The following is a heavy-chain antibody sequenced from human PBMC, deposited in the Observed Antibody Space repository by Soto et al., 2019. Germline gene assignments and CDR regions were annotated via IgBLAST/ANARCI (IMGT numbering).Heavy chain of an antibody. CDR3: AKKSGWFNT. V-gene: IGHV3-23*01. Sequence: EFQVMQSGGGFVQPGGSLRLACAASGFSFSTTDMRWVRQAPGKGLEWVSTIDGGGESTSYADSVKGRFTISRDNSKNTVYLQMDGLRADDTAFYYCAKKSGWFNTWGQIDLVIVSS. J-gene: IGHJ5*02. CDR1: GFSFSTTD. CDR2: IDGGGEST. D-gene: IGHD3-10*01.